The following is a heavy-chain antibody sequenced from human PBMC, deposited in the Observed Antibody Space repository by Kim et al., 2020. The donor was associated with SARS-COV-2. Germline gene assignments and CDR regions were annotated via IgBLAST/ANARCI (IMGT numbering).Heavy chain of an antibody. CDR2: ISGAGVGT. D-gene: IGHD3-22*01. Sequence: GGSMRLSCAASGFTFSTYAMSWVRQAPGRGLEWVSAISGAGVGTYYADSVRGRFTISRDNSKHTLYLQMDSLGAEDTAVYYCAKNTVSSGYYYYFDYWGQRTLVTVSS. CDR1: GFTFSTYA. J-gene: IGHJ4*02. CDR3: AKNTVSSGYYYYFDY. V-gene: IGHV3-23*01.